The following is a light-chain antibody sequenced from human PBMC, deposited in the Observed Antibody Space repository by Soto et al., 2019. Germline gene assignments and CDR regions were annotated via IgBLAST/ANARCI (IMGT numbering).Light chain of an antibody. CDR1: QSVSTK. J-gene: IGKJ5*01. CDR3: QQYHNWPPIT. V-gene: IGKV3-15*01. CDR2: GAS. Sequence: EIVFTQSPGTLSLSRVETATLSFSASQSVSTKLAWYQQKPGQAPRLLINGASTRATGVPARFSGWGSGTEFTLTICSLQSEDFAVYYCQQYHNWPPITFGQGTRLEIK.